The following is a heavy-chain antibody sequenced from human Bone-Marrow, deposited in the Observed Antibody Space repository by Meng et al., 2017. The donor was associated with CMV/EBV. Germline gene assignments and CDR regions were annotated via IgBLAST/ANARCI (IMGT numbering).Heavy chain of an antibody. V-gene: IGHV3-30*02. CDR3: ARAPDYGGYSGWRYFDY. Sequence: GGSLRLSCAVSGFTFSDYGMYWVRQAPGKGLEWVSFIRSGGIMKYYADSVKGRFTISRDNSKSTLYMQMNSLRPEDTAVYYCARAPDYGGYSGWRYFDYWGQGNLVTVSS. CDR1: GFTFSDYG. J-gene: IGHJ4*02. D-gene: IGHD5-18*01. CDR2: IRSGGIMK.